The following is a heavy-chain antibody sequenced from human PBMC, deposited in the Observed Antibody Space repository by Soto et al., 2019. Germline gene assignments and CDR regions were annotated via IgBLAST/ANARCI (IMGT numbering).Heavy chain of an antibody. D-gene: IGHD6-19*01. CDR2: IYSGGST. Sequence: GGSLRLSCAASGFTVSSNYMSWVRQAPGKGLEWVSVIYSGGSTYYADSVKGRFTISRDNAKNSLYLQMNSLRAEDTALYYCAKDTGFIAVAGTHFDYWGQGTLVTVSS. J-gene: IGHJ4*02. CDR3: AKDTGFIAVAGTHFDY. CDR1: GFTVSSNY. V-gene: IGHV3-53*05.